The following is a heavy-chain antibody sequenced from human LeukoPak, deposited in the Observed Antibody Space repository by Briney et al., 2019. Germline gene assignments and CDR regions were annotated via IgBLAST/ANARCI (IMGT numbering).Heavy chain of an antibody. D-gene: IGHD1-26*01. CDR1: GGSFSGYY. CDR3: ARVRGSYGGDYYYYGMDV. Sequence: SETLSLTCAVYGGSFSGYYWSWIRQPPGKGLEWIGEINHSGSTNYNPSLKSRVTISVDTSKNQFSLKLSSVTAADTAVYCCARVRGSYGGDYYYYGMDVWGQGTTVTVSS. J-gene: IGHJ6*02. V-gene: IGHV4-34*01. CDR2: INHSGST.